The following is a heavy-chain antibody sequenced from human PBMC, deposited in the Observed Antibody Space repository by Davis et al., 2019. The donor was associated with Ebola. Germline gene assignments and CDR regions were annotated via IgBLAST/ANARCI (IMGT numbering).Heavy chain of an antibody. D-gene: IGHD6-13*01. CDR3: ARSGIAAAGIWWWFDS. Sequence: AASVKVSCKASGYTFTSYGISWVRQAPGQGLEWMGWISAYTANTNYVDNLQGRVTMTTDTSTGTAYMELRSLRSDDTAVYYCARSGIAAAGIWWWFDSWGQGALVSVSS. CDR1: GYTFTSYG. CDR2: ISAYTANT. J-gene: IGHJ5*01. V-gene: IGHV1-18*01.